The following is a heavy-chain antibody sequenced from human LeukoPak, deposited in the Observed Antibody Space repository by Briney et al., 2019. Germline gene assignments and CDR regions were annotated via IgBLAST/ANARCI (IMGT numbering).Heavy chain of an antibody. CDR2: IYYSGST. Sequence: SETLSLTCTVSGGSISSYYWSWIRQPPGKGLEWIGYIYYSGSTNYNPPLKSRVTISVDTSKNQFSLKLSSVTAADTAVYYCARGPPMTTVTTYYYYYMDVWGKGTTVTVSS. CDR1: GGSISSYY. J-gene: IGHJ6*03. D-gene: IGHD4-11*01. V-gene: IGHV4-59*01. CDR3: ARGPPMTTVTTYYYYYMDV.